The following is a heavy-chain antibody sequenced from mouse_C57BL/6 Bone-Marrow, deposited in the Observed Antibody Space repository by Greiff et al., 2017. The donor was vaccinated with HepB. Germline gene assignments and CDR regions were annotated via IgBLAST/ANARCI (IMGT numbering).Heavy chain of an antibody. D-gene: IGHD1-3*01. V-gene: IGHV1-69*01. J-gene: IGHJ2*01. CDR3: ARWSGSCGCYYFDY. CDR1: GYTFTSYW. Sequence: QVQLQQPGAELVMPGASVKLSCKASGYTFTSYWMHWVKQRPGQGLEWIGELDPSDSYTNYNQKFKGKSTLTVDKSSSTAYMQLRSLTSEDSAVYYCARWSGSCGCYYFDYWGQGTTLTVSS. CDR2: LDPSDSYT.